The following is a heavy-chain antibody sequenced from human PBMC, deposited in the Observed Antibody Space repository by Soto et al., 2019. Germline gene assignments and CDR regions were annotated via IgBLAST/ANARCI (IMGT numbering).Heavy chain of an antibody. Sequence: QVQLVQSGAEVKKPGASVKVSCKASGYTFTSYDINRVRQATGQGLEWMGWMNPNSGNTGYAQKFQGRVTMTRNTSISTPYIELSSLRSEDTAVYYCARGGTGSRLRMEWLPLDYWGQGTLVTVSS. CDR3: ARGGTGSRLRMEWLPLDY. V-gene: IGHV1-8*01. CDR1: GYTFTSYD. J-gene: IGHJ4*02. CDR2: MNPNSGNT. D-gene: IGHD3-3*01.